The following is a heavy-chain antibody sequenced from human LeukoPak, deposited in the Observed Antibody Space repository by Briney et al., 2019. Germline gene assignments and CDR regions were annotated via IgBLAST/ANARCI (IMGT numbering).Heavy chain of an antibody. V-gene: IGHV4-31*03. Sequence: SETLSLTCRVSGGSMNSGNYYWSWIRQHPGRGLEWIVYIYSSGTTYYNPSLKSRVTISVYTSKNQFSLILTSVTAADTAVYYCASSAAAYYSYFYYYMGVWSNGTTVTVSS. CDR3: ASSAAAYYSYFYYYMGV. J-gene: IGHJ6*03. CDR1: GGSMNSGNYY. D-gene: IGHD3-9*01. CDR2: IYSSGTT.